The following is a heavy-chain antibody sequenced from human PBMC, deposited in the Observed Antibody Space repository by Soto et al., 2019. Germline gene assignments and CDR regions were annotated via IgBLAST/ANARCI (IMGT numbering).Heavy chain of an antibody. D-gene: IGHD6-19*01. CDR3: ARDERIAVAGTDT. Sequence: EVQLLASGGGLVQPGGSLRLSCEASGFIFSNYAITWVRQAAGTALEWVSSISGPGGSTYYADSVQGRFTISRDNSKNTLFLQMHSLRADDTALYFCARDERIAVAGTDTWGQGILVTVTS. J-gene: IGHJ5*02. V-gene: IGHV3-23*01. CDR2: ISGPGGST. CDR1: GFIFSNYA.